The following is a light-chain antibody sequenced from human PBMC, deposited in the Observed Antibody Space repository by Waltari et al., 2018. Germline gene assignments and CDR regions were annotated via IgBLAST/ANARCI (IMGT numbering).Light chain of an antibody. V-gene: IGKV3-20*01. CDR2: GAS. CDR3: QQYGSSTWT. CDR1: QSVSSSY. Sequence: EIVVTQSTRPLSFPPPERANLSCRASQSVSSSYLAWYQQKPGQAPRLLIYGASSRATGIPDRFSGSGSGTDFTLTISRLEPEDFAVYYCQQYGSSTWTFGQGTKVEIK. J-gene: IGKJ1*01.